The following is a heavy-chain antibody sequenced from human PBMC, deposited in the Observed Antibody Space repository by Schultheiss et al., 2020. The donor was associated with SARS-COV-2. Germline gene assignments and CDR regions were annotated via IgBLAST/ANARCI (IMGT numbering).Heavy chain of an antibody. Sequence: GGSLRLSCAASGFTFSSYTMHWVRQAPGKGLEWVALISYDGSNKYYADSVKGRFTISRDNSKNTLYLQMNSLRAEDTAVYYCARETEGAADYWGQGTLVTVS. V-gene: IGHV3-30*01. J-gene: IGHJ4*02. CDR2: ISYDGSNK. CDR1: GFTFSSYT. CDR3: ARETEGAADY. D-gene: IGHD1-26*01.